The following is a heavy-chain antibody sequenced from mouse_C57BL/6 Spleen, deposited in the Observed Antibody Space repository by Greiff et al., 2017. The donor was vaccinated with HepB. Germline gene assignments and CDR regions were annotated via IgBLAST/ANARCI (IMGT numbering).Heavy chain of an antibody. CDR2: ISNLAYSI. V-gene: IGHV5-15*04. CDR3: ARRWGEAAMDC. Sequence: EVKLVESGGGLVQPGGSLKLSCAASGFTFSDYGMAWVRQAPRKGPGWVAFISNLAYSIYYADPVTGRFTISRENAKNTLYLEMSSLRSEDTAMYYCARRWGEAAMDCWGQGTSVTVSS. J-gene: IGHJ4*01. CDR1: GFTFSDYG.